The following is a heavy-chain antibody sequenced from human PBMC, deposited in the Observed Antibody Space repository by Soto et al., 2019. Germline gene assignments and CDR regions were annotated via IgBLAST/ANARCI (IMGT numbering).Heavy chain of an antibody. CDR2: IYHSGST. CDR1: GGSISSGGYS. CDR3: ARGSTTVTTVDY. Sequence: SETLSLTCAVSGGSISSGGYSWSWIRQPPGKGLEWIGYIYHSGSTYYNPSLKSRVTISVDRSKNQFSLKLSSVTAADTAVYYCARGSTTVTTVDYWGQGTLVTVS. V-gene: IGHV4-30-2*01. J-gene: IGHJ4*02. D-gene: IGHD4-17*01.